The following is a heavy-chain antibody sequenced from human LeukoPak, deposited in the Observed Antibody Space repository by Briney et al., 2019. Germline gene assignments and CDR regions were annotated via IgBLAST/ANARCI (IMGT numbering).Heavy chain of an antibody. V-gene: IGHV4-34*01. CDR2: INHSGST. D-gene: IGHD3-10*01. CDR1: GGSFSGYY. CDR3: ARDSPLLWFGDLYGMDV. J-gene: IGHJ6*02. Sequence: SETLSLTCAVYGGSFSGYYWSWIRQPPGKGLEWIGEINHSGSTNYNPSLKSRVTISVDTSKNQFSLKLSSVTAADTAVYYCARDSPLLWFGDLYGMDVWGQGTTVTVSS.